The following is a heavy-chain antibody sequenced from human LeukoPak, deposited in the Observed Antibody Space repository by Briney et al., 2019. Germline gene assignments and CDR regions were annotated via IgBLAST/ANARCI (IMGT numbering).Heavy chain of an antibody. CDR3: AGLSRIPGDNWRDY. V-gene: IGHV4-39*01. Sequence: SETLSLTCTVSGGSISSSSYYWGWIRPPPGKGLEWFGMIYYSGTTYYNPSLKSRVTISVDTSKNQFSLKLSSVTAADTAAYYCAGLSRIPGDNWRDYWGQGTLVTVSS. CDR2: IYYSGTT. D-gene: IGHD1-20*01. J-gene: IGHJ4*02. CDR1: GGSISSSSYY.